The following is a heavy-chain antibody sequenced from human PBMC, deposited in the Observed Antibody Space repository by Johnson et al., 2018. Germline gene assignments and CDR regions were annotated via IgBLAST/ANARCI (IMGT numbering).Heavy chain of an antibody. CDR1: GGSFSGYY. Sequence: QVQLQQWGAGLLKPSETLSLTCAVYGGSFSGYYWSWIRQPPGKGLEWIGEINHSGSTNYNPSLKSRVTISVDTSKNRFSLQLSPVTAADTAVYYCAGNYDSSGYYPPDAFDIWGQGTMVTVSS. CDR2: INHSGST. J-gene: IGHJ3*02. D-gene: IGHD3-22*01. CDR3: AGNYDSSGYYPPDAFDI. V-gene: IGHV4-34*01.